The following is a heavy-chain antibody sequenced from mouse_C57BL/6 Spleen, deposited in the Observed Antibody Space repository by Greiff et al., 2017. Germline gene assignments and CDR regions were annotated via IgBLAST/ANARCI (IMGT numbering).Heavy chain of an antibody. D-gene: IGHD2-1*01. V-gene: IGHV1-26*01. CDR3: ARLRGNYGYFDV. CDR1: GYTFTDYY. Sequence: VQLQQSGPELVKPGASVKISCKASGYTFTDYYMNWVKQSHGKSLEWIGDINPNNGGTSYNQKFKGKATLTVDKSSSTAYMELRSLTSEDSAVYYCARLRGNYGYFDVWGTGTTVTVSS. J-gene: IGHJ1*03. CDR2: INPNNGGT.